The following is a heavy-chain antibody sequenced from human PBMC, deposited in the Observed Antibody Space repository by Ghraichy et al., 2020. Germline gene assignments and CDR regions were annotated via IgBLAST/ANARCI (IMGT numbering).Heavy chain of an antibody. J-gene: IGHJ4*02. Sequence: GGSLRLSCAASGFTFNSYSMNWIRQTPGKGLEWLSYTSPTSSTIYYADSVRGRFTISRDNAKSSLYLQMNSLRAEDTAIYYCARDPSGGNYYYFDNWGQGTLVTVSS. D-gene: IGHD5-24*01. V-gene: IGHV3-48*01. CDR1: GFTFNSYS. CDR3: ARDPSGGNYYYFDN. CDR2: TSPTSSTI.